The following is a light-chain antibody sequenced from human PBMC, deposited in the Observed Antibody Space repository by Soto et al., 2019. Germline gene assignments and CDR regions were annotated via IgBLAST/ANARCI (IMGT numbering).Light chain of an antibody. Sequence: DIQMTQSPSSLSAAVGDRVTITCRASQSISFYLNWYQQKPGQAPKLLIYAATRLQSGVPSRFSGSGSGTDFTLSITSLQPEDFAAYYCQQSYSIPQTFGQGTRVEIK. V-gene: IGKV1-39*01. J-gene: IGKJ1*01. CDR3: QQSYSIPQT. CDR1: QSISFY. CDR2: AAT.